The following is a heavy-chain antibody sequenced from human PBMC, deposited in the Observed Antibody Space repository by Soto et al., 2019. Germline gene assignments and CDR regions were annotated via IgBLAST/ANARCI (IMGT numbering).Heavy chain of an antibody. CDR2: ISSNGGGT. CDR1: GFTFNQYS. J-gene: IGHJ6*02. Sequence: GGSLRLSCSASGFTFNQYSMQWVRQSPGKGLQFVSTISSNGGGTDYTDSVKGRFTISRDNSKKTLYLQMSRLRPGDTAVYYCVKDLFGMDVWGQGTTVTVSS. CDR3: VKDLFGMDV. V-gene: IGHV3-64D*06.